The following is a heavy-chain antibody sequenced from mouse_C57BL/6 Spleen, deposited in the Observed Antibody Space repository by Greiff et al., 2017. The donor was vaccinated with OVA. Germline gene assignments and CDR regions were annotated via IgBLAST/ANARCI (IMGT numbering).Heavy chain of an antibody. Sequence: VQLQQPGAELVKPGASVKLSCTASGYTFTSDWMHWVKQRPGQGLEWIGMIHPNSGSTDYASKFKSKATMTVDKSSSTAYLQLSSLTSEDSAVYYYARNANTRMGYFDVWGTGPTVTVAS. J-gene: IGHJ1*03. CDR2: IHPNSGST. V-gene: IGHV1-64*01. CDR3: ARNANTRMGYFDV. D-gene: IGHD2-3*01. CDR1: GYTFTSDW.